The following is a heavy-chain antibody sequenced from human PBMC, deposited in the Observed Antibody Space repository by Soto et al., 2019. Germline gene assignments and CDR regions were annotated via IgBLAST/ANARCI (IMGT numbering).Heavy chain of an antibody. CDR3: ASGTEVSPSWDV. J-gene: IGHJ6*02. V-gene: IGHV4-31*03. Sequence: QVQLQESGPGLVKPSQTLSLTCTVSGGSISSGGYYWSWIRQHPGKGLEWIGYLYYRGSTYYNPSLKSRVTISVDTSKNQFSLNLSSVTAADTAVYYCASGTEVSPSWDVWGQGTTVTVSS. D-gene: IGHD1-26*01. CDR1: GGSISSGGYY. CDR2: LYYRGST.